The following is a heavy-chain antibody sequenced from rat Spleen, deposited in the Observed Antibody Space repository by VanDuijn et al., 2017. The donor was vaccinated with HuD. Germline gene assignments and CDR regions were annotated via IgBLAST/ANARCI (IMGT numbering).Heavy chain of an antibody. D-gene: IGHD4-3*01. J-gene: IGHJ2*01. CDR3: TTEDSGYSGGYFDY. V-gene: IGHV5-19*01. CDR1: GFNFSNYG. Sequence: EVQLVESGGGLVQPGRSMKLSCAASGFNFSNYGMHWIRQAPTKGLEWVASITPSGGSTYYRDSVKGRFIISRDNAKNTLSLQMDSLRSEDTASYYCTTEDSGYSGGYFDYWGQGVMVTVSS. CDR2: ITPSGGST.